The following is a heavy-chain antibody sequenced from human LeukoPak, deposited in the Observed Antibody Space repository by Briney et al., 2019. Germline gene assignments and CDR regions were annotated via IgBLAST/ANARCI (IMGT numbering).Heavy chain of an antibody. V-gene: IGHV4-34*01. CDR1: GGSISSYY. CDR2: INHSGST. D-gene: IGHD5-24*01. Sequence: SETLSLTCTVSGGSISSYYWSWIRQPAGKGLEWIGEINHSGSTNYNPSLKSRVTISVDTSKNQFSLKLSSVTAADTAFYYCARVGSHGPLDYWGQGTLVTVSS. J-gene: IGHJ4*02. CDR3: ARVGSHGPLDY.